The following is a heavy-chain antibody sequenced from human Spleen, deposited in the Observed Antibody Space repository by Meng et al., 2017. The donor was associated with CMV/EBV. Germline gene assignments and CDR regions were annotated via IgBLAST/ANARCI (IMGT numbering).Heavy chain of an antibody. CDR1: GFTFSSYG. V-gene: IGHV3-30*02. J-gene: IGHJ6*02. CDR2: IRYDGSNK. D-gene: IGHD1-14*01. Sequence: GESLKISCAASGFTFSSYGMHWVRQAPGKGLEWVAFIRYDGSNKYYADSVKGRFTTSRDNSKNTLYLQMNSLRAEDTAVYYCAYRGTSGPYGMDVWGQGTTVTVSS. CDR3: AYRGTSGPYGMDV.